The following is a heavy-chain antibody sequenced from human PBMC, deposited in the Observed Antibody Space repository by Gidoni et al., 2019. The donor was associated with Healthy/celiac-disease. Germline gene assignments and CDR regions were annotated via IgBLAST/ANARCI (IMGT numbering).Heavy chain of an antibody. CDR1: GYTFTSYY. D-gene: IGHD6-19*01. CDR2: SNLSGGST. CDR3: ARENRNGSGWSY. J-gene: IGHJ4*02. Sequence: QLQLVQSGAEVKKPGASVKVSCKASGYTFTSYYMHWVRQAPGQGLEGMGLSNLSGGSTSYAQKFQGRVTMTRDTSTSTVYMELSSLRSEDTAVYYCARENRNGSGWSYWGQGTLVTVSS. V-gene: IGHV1-46*03.